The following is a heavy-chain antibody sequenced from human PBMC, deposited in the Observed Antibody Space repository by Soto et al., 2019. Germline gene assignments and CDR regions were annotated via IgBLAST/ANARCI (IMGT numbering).Heavy chain of an antibody. D-gene: IGHD7-27*01. CDR2: ISSSSSVI. CDR3: ARDLSWGSNWYYYMDV. Sequence: EVQLVESGGGVVQPGGSLRLSCATSGFILSDCAMNWVRQAPGKGLEWVSYISSSSSVIDYADSVKGRFNVSRDNARNSLYLQMNSLRAEDTAVYYCARDLSWGSNWYYYMDVWGKGTTVTVSS. J-gene: IGHJ6*03. CDR1: GFILSDCA. V-gene: IGHV3-48*01.